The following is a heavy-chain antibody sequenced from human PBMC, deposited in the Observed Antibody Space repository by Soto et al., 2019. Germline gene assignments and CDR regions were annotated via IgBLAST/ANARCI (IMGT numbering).Heavy chain of an antibody. CDR3: ARPPGYISDWYYFDL. Sequence: ASGYSFIDYYMHWVRQAPGQGFEWMGRISPKSGGTNYAQKFEGRVTMTWDTSLNTAYMELSSLISEDTAVYYCARPPGYISDWYYFDLWGQGTLVTVSS. CDR1: GYSFIDYY. D-gene: IGHD3-9*01. CDR2: ISPKSGGT. V-gene: IGHV1-2*02. J-gene: IGHJ4*02.